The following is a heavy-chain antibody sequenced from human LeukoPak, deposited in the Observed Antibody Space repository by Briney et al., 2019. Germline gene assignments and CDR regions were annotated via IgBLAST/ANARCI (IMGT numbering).Heavy chain of an antibody. CDR3: ARDYDFWSGYYKGSDY. J-gene: IGHJ4*02. D-gene: IGHD3-3*01. Sequence: GGSLRLSCAASGFTFSSYDMHWVRQATGKGLEWVSAIGTAGDTYYPGSVKGRFTISRENAKNSLYLQMNSLRAGDTAVYYCARDYDFWSGYYKGSDYWGQGTLVTVSS. CDR1: GFTFSSYD. CDR2: IGTAGDT. V-gene: IGHV3-13*01.